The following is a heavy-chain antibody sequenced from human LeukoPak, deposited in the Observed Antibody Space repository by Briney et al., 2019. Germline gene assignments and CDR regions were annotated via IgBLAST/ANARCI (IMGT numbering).Heavy chain of an antibody. D-gene: IGHD5-24*01. J-gene: IGHJ4*02. V-gene: IGHV4-59*13. CDR3: ARGYGYNSEY. CDR2: IHYGST. Sequence: PSETLSLTCTVSGDAISSFYWNWIRQPPGKALEWIGCIHYGSTEYTPSIESRVTISVDTSKNQFSLKLTSVTAADTAVYYCARGYGYNSEYWGQGTLVTVSS. CDR1: GDAISSFY.